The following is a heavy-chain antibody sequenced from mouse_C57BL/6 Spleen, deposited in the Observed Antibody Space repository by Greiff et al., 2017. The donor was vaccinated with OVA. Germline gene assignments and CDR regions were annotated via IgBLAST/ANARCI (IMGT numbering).Heavy chain of an antibody. D-gene: IGHD1-1*01. CDR1: GYAFSSYW. CDR2: FYPGDGDT. J-gene: IGHJ2*01. V-gene: IGHV1-80*01. Sequence: QVQLKQSGAELVKPGASVKISCKASGYAFSSYWMNWVKQRPGKGLEWIGQFYPGDGDTNYNGKFKGKATLTADKSSSTAYMQLSSLTSEDSAVYFCARSYYGSLYYLDYWGQGTTLTVSS. CDR3: ARSYYGSLYYLDY.